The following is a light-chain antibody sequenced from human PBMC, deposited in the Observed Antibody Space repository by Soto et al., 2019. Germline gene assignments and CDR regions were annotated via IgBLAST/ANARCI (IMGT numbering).Light chain of an antibody. CDR1: QSISTS. V-gene: IGKV1-39*01. CDR2: SAS. CDR3: QQSYSTLLT. J-gene: IGKJ4*01. Sequence: DIQVTQSPSSLSASVGDRVTITCRASQSISTSLNWYQQKPGKAPKLLMFSASSLQSGVPSRFSGSGSGTDFTLTISSLQPEDFATYYCQQSYSTLLTFGGGTKVDIK.